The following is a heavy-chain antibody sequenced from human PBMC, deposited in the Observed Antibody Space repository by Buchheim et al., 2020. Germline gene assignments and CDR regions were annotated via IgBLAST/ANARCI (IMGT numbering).Heavy chain of an antibody. CDR3: ARDSSSWYYYYYGMDV. CDR1: GYTFTSYY. V-gene: IGHV1-46*01. CDR2: INPSGGST. J-gene: IGHJ6*02. Sequence: QVQLVQSGAEVKKPGASVKVSCKASGYTFTSYYMHWVRQAPGQGLEWMGIINPSGGSTSYAQKFQGRVTMTRDTSTSTVYMELSSPRSEDTAVYYCARDSSSWYYYYYGMDVWGQGTT. D-gene: IGHD6-13*01.